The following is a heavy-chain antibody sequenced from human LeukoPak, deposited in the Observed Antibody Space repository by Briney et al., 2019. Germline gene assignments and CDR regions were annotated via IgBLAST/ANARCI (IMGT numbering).Heavy chain of an antibody. CDR3: ARARESMATAGSYFDY. CDR2: IWHSGHT. J-gene: IGHJ4*02. D-gene: IGHD6-13*01. Sequence: SETLSLTCIVSGGSISSYYWSWIRQPPGKGLEWIGYIWHSGHTNYNPSLRSRVTISVARSNNQFSLRLSSVTAADTAVYYCARARESMATAGSYFDYWGQGTLVTVSS. V-gene: IGHV4-59*12. CDR1: GGSISSYY.